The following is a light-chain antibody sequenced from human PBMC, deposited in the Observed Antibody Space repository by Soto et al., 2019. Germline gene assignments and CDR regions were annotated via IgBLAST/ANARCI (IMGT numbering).Light chain of an antibody. CDR3: QQYHTWPIT. Sequence: EILLTQSPAIVSLSPGEGATLSCRASQSVNNFFAWYQQKPGQAPRLLIYDASYRAPGIPARFSGSGSGTEFTLTISSLQSEDCAIYYCQQYHTWPITFGGGTKVDIK. CDR2: DAS. V-gene: IGKV3D-15*01. CDR1: QSVNNF. J-gene: IGKJ4*01.